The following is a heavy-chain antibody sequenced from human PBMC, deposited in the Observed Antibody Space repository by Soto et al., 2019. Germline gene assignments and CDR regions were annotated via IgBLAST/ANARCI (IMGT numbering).Heavy chain of an antibody. Sequence: PGGSLILSWAASGFTFSGYAMHWVRQAPGKGLEWVALTYYDGNNKYYADSVKGRFTISRDNSRNTLYLQMNSLRAEDTAVYYCARRTGSGSSGVYPMDVWGQGTMVTVSS. J-gene: IGHJ6*02. D-gene: IGHD3-22*01. CDR1: GFTFSGYA. V-gene: IGHV3-33*01. CDR3: ARRTGSGSSGVYPMDV. CDR2: TYYDGNNK.